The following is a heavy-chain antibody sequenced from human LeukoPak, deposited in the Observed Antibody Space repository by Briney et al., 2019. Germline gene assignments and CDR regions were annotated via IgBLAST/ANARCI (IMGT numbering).Heavy chain of an antibody. CDR3: ARDYIALL. CDR1: GGSIGSFY. CDR2: IYYSGCT. D-gene: IGHD1-26*01. V-gene: IGHV4-59*01. Sequence: SETLSLTCTVSGGSIGSFYWSWIRQPPGKGLEWIGYIYYSGCTNYNPSLKSRVTISVDTSKNQFSLKVSSVTAADTAVYYCARDYIALLWGQGTLVTVSS. J-gene: IGHJ4*02.